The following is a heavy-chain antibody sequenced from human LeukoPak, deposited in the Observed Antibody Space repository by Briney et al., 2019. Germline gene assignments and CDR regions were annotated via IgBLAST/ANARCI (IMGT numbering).Heavy chain of an antibody. Sequence: GGSLRLSCAASGFTFSSYSMNWVRQAPGKGLEWVSSISSSSSYIYYADSVKGRFTISRDNSKSTLSLQMNSLRAEDTAVYYCAKDSQPAAGPTEFDPWGQGTLVTVSS. D-gene: IGHD6-13*01. J-gene: IGHJ5*02. CDR1: GFTFSSYS. CDR3: AKDSQPAAGPTEFDP. CDR2: ISSSSSYI. V-gene: IGHV3-21*04.